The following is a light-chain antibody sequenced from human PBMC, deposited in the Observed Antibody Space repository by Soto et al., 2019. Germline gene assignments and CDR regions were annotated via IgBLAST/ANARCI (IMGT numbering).Light chain of an antibody. V-gene: IGKV3-20*01. CDR2: GAS. CDR3: QQYGSSPFT. J-gene: IGKJ4*01. CDR1: QSVRSSY. Sequence: EIVLTKSPGTLSLSPGERATLSCRVSQSVRSSYLAWYQQKPGQAPRLLIYGASSRATGIPDRFSGSGSGTDFTLTISRLEPEDFAVYYCQQYGSSPFTFGGGTKVEIK.